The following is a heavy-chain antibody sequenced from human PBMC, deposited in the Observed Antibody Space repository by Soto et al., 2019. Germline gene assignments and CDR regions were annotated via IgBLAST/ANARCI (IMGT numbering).Heavy chain of an antibody. CDR3: ARDGVGPIAVAGIAWFDP. Sequence: GASVKVSCKASGGTFSSYAISWVRQAPGQGLEWMGGIIPIFGTANYAQKLQGRVTITADESTSTAYMELSSLRSEDTAVYYCARDGVGPIAVAGIAWFDPWGQGTLVTVSS. CDR1: GGTFSSYA. CDR2: IIPIFGTA. D-gene: IGHD6-19*01. J-gene: IGHJ5*02. V-gene: IGHV1-69*13.